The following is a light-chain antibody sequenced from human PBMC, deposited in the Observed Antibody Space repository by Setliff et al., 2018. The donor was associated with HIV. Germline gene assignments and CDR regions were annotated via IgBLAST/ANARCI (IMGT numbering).Light chain of an antibody. J-gene: IGLJ1*01. CDR3: SSYTSSSPTYV. Sequence: QSVLTQPASVSGFPGQSITISCTGSSSDVGSYNYVSWYQQHPGKAPKLMISDVSKRPSGVSNRFSGSKSGNTASLTISGLQAEDEADYYCSSYTSSSPTYVFGTGTKVTVL. V-gene: IGLV2-14*03. CDR2: DVS. CDR1: SSDVGSYNY.